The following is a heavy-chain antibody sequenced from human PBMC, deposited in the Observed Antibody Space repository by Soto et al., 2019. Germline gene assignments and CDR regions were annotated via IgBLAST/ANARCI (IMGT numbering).Heavy chain of an antibody. D-gene: IGHD2-15*01. CDR2: IGTAGDT. CDR3: ARGRCSGGDCYFDY. Sequence: PGGSLRLSCAASGFTFSSYDMHWVRQAIGKGLEWVSAIGTAGDTYYPGSVKGRFTISRENAKNSLYLQMNSLRAEDTAVYYCARGRCSGGDCYFDYWGQGTLVTVSS. J-gene: IGHJ4*02. V-gene: IGHV3-13*01. CDR1: GFTFSSYD.